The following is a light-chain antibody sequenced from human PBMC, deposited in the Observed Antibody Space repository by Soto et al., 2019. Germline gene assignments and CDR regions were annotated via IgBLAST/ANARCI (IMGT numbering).Light chain of an antibody. Sequence: DIQLTQSPSFLSASIGDRVTITCRASQGISSYLAWYQQTPGRAPKLLIYASSTLQSGVPSRFSGSGSGTEFTLTISSLHPDDFATYYCQQVNTFPVTFGQGTRLDI. CDR1: QGISSY. V-gene: IGKV1-9*01. CDR3: QQVNTFPVT. J-gene: IGKJ5*01. CDR2: ASS.